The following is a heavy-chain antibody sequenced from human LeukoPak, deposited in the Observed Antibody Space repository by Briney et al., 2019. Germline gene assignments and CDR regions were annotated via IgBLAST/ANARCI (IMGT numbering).Heavy chain of an antibody. J-gene: IGHJ5*02. CDR1: GFTFSSYA. V-gene: IGHV3-23*01. Sequence: GGSLRLSCAASGFTFSSYAMSWVRQAPGKGLEWVSAISGSGGSTYYADSAKGRFTISRDNSKNTLYLQMNSLRAEDTAVYDCANDTLCSSWYDWFDPWDQGTLVTVSS. CDR2: ISGSGGST. CDR3: ANDTLCSSWYDWFDP. D-gene: IGHD6-13*01.